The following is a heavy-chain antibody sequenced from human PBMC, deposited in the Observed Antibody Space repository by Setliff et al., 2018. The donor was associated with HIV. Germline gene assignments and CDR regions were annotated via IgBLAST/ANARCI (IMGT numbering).Heavy chain of an antibody. V-gene: IGHV2-70*04. CDR2: IDWDDDK. CDR1: GFSLATSGLR. CDR3: ALSTSIYYYFDN. J-gene: IGHJ4*02. D-gene: IGHD2-21*01. Sequence: SGPTLVNPTPTLTLTCTFSGFSLATSGLRVSWIRQPPGKALEWLARIDWDDDKIYNTSLKTRLTISKDTSKNQVVLTVTDVDPVDTATYYCALSTSIYYYFDNWGQGTLVT.